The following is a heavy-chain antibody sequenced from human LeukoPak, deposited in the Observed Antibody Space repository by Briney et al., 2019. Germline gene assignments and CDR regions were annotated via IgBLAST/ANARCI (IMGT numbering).Heavy chain of an antibody. CDR3: AKDGSSSSDY. J-gene: IGHJ4*02. Sequence: GGSLRLSCAASGFTFSDYYMSWIRQAPGKGLEEFSYISGDSDTIYYADSVKGRFTISRDNAKKSLYLQMNSLRAEDTAVYYCAKDGSSSSDYWGQGTLVTVSS. CDR2: ISGDSDTI. D-gene: IGHD6-6*01. V-gene: IGHV3-11*01. CDR1: GFTFSDYY.